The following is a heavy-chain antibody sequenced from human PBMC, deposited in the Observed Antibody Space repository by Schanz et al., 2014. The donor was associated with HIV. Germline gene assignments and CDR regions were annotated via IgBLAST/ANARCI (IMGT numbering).Heavy chain of an antibody. CDR3: AGSSTVAVDY. J-gene: IGHJ4*02. V-gene: IGHV4-39*01. CDR1: GGSISSDSYY. Sequence: QVQLQQWGAGLLNSSATLSLSCSVSGGSISSDSYYWAWIRQPPGKGLEWIGSIYSGGSTDYNPSLKSRVTISVDTSKNQFSLNLSSVTAGDTAVYYCAGSSTVAVDYWGQGTLVTVSS. D-gene: IGHD6-19*01. CDR2: IYSGGST.